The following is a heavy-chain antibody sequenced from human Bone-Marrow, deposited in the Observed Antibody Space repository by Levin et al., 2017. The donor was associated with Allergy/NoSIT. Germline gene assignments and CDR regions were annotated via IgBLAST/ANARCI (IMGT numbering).Heavy chain of an antibody. CDR3: ARTAFTYGHTTY. V-gene: IGHV4-30-4*01. CDR1: GASINSGDYY. J-gene: IGHJ4*02. Sequence: PSETLSLTCNVSGASINSGDYYWSWIRQSPGKGLEYIGYIYYTGRTNYDSSLGSRLIISMDTPNNQFSLILTSVTAADTAVYFCARTAFTYGHTTYWGRGTLVTVSS. CDR2: IYYTGRT. D-gene: IGHD3-10*01.